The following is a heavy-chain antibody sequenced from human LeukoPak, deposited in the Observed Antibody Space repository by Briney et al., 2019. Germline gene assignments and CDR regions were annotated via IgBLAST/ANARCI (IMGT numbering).Heavy chain of an antibody. D-gene: IGHD6-19*01. CDR1: GGSFSGYY. V-gene: IGHV4-34*01. J-gene: IGHJ4*02. CDR2: INHSGST. CDR3: ARARYSSGWLFDY. Sequence: SETLSLTCAVYGGSFSGYYWSWIRQPPGKGLEWIGEINHSGSTNYNPSLKSRVTISVDTSKNQFSLKLSSVTAADTAVYYCARARYSSGWLFDYWGQGTLFTVSS.